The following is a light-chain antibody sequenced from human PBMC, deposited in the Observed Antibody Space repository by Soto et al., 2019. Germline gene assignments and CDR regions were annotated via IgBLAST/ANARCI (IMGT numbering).Light chain of an antibody. CDR3: QQYGSSYMYT. Sequence: EIVLTQSPGTLSLSPGEIATLSCRASQSVSSSYLAWYQKKPRQAPRLLIYGASSRATGIPDRFSGSGSGTDFTLTISRLEPEDFAVYYCQQYGSSYMYTFGQGTKLEIK. CDR2: GAS. CDR1: QSVSSSY. V-gene: IGKV3-20*01. J-gene: IGKJ2*01.